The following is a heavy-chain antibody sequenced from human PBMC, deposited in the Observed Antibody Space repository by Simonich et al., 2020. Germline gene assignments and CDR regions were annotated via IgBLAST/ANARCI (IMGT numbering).Heavy chain of an antibody. Sequence: QVQLVESGGGVVQPGMSLRLSCAASGFTFSSYGMHWVRQAPGKGLGWVAVIWYDGSNKYYADSVKGRFTISRDNSKNTLYLQMNSLRAEDTAVYYCARDRDSGSYFDYWGQGTLVTVSS. D-gene: IGHD1-26*01. V-gene: IGHV3-33*01. J-gene: IGHJ4*02. CDR1: GFTFSSYG. CDR3: ARDRDSGSYFDY. CDR2: IWYDGSNK.